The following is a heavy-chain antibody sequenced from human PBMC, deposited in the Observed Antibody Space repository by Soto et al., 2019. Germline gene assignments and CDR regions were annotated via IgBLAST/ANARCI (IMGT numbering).Heavy chain of an antibody. J-gene: IGHJ4*02. CDR1: GFTFTSSA. D-gene: IGHD2-8*01. V-gene: IGHV1-58*01. CDR3: AALGVNFDH. CDR2: IGVGSGNR. Sequence: GASVKVSCKASGFTFTSSAVQWVRQARGQRLEWIEWIGVGSGNRHYAQKFQERVTITRDMSTNTAYMELSSLRSEDTAVYYCAALGVNFDHWGQGTLVTVSS.